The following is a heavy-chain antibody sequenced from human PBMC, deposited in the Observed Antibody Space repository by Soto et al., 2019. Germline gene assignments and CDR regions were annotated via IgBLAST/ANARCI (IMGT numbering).Heavy chain of an antibody. CDR3: ARDRRGVTMTLDY. V-gene: IGHV3-30-3*01. CDR1: GFTFSSYT. Sequence: GGSLRLSCAASGFTFSSYTIHWVRQAPGKGLEWVAVISYDVTSEYYGDSVKGRFTISRDNSKNTVYLQMNSLRAEDTAVYYCARDRRGVTMTLDYWGPGTLVTSPQ. CDR2: ISYDVTSE. D-gene: IGHD3-22*01. J-gene: IGHJ4*02.